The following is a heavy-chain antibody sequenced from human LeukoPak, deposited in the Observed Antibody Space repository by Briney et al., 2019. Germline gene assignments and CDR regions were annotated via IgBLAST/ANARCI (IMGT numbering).Heavy chain of an antibody. V-gene: IGHV3-30*18. J-gene: IGHJ4*02. D-gene: IGHD6-13*01. CDR2: VSYDGSNK. CDR1: GFTFSTYA. Sequence: GGSLRLSCAASGFTFSTYAMHWVRQAPGKGLEWVAVVSYDGSNKYCADSVKGRFTISSDNSKNTLYLQVNSLRAEDTAMYYCAKHTGQTALSAAGAFHYWGQGTLVTVSS. CDR3: AKHTGQTALSAAGAFHY.